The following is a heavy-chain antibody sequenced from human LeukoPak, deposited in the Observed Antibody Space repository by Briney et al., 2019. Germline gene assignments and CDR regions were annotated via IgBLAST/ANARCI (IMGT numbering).Heavy chain of an antibody. Sequence: SETLSLTCTVSGGSISSSSYYWGWIRQPPGKGLEWIGSIYYSGRTYYNPSLKSRVTISVDTSKNQFSLKLSSVTAADTAVYYCARPIVVVPAATNWFDPWGQGTLVTVSS. CDR3: ARPIVVVPAATNWFDP. CDR2: IYYSGRT. CDR1: GGSISSSSYY. D-gene: IGHD2-2*01. V-gene: IGHV4-39*01. J-gene: IGHJ5*02.